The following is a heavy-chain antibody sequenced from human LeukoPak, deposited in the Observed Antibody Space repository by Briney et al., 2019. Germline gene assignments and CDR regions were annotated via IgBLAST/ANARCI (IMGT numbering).Heavy chain of an antibody. D-gene: IGHD2-2*01. Sequence: GGSLRLSCASSGFTFSNAWMSWVRQAPGKGLEWVGRIKSKTDGGTTDYAAPVKGRFTISRDDSKNTLYLQMNSLKTEDTAVYYCTTDDVVVPAALREAFDIWGQGTMVTVSS. V-gene: IGHV3-15*01. CDR2: IKSKTDGGTT. J-gene: IGHJ3*02. CDR1: GFTFSNAW. CDR3: TTDDVVVPAALREAFDI.